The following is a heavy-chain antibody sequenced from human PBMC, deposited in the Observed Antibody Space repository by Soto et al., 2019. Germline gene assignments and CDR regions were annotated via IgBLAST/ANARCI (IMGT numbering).Heavy chain of an antibody. CDR3: AIPERYYYGSGSYEFDY. Sequence: QVQLVQSGAEVKKPGSSVKVSCRASGGTFSSYAISWVRQAPGQGLEWMGGIIPILGTANYAQKFQGRVTITADESTSTAYMELSSLRSEDTAVYYCAIPERYYYGSGSYEFDYWGQGTLVTVSS. V-gene: IGHV1-69*01. D-gene: IGHD3-10*01. J-gene: IGHJ4*02. CDR2: IIPILGTA. CDR1: GGTFSSYA.